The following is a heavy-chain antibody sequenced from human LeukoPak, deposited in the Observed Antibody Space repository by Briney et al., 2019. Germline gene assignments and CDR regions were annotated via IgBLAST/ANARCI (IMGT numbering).Heavy chain of an antibody. Sequence: PSQTLSLTCTVSGGSISSGGYYWSWIRQPPGEGLEWIGNIYYSGSTYYNPSLKSRLTISVDTSKNQFSLKLSSVTAADTAVYYCARALGSSGYGWFDPWGQGTLVTVSS. V-gene: IGHV4-31*03. CDR1: GGSISSGGYY. D-gene: IGHD3-22*01. J-gene: IGHJ5*02. CDR3: ARALGSSGYGWFDP. CDR2: IYYSGST.